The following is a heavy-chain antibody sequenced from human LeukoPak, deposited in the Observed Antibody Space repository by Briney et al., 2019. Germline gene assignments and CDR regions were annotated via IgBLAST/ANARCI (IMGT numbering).Heavy chain of an antibody. J-gene: IGHJ3*02. CDR3: ARSSHYDILTGYSEEDAFDI. Sequence: PGGSLRLSCAASGFTFSTYAMSWVRQAPGKGLEWVSAIYSGGSTDYADSVKGRFTISRDNSKNTLYLQMNSLRVEDTAVYYCARSSHYDILTGYSEEDAFDIWGQGTMVTVSS. D-gene: IGHD3-9*01. CDR2: IYSGGST. V-gene: IGHV3-53*01. CDR1: GFTFSTYA.